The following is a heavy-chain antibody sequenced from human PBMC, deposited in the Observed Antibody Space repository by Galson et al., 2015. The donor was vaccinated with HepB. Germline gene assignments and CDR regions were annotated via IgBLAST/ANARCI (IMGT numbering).Heavy chain of an antibody. J-gene: IGHJ4*02. CDR1: GGTFSSYT. V-gene: IGHV1-69*02. CDR2: IIPILGIA. Sequence: SVKVSCKASGGTFSSYTISWVRQAPGQGLEWMGRIIPILGIANYAQKFQGRVTITADKSTSTAYMELSSLRSEDTAVYYCARSPRYDSSGYYLDYWGQGTLVTVSS. D-gene: IGHD3-22*01. CDR3: ARSPRYDSSGYYLDY.